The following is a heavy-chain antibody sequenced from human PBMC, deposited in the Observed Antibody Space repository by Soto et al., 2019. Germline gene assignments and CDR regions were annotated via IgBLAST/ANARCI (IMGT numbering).Heavy chain of an antibody. J-gene: IGHJ4*02. V-gene: IGHV3-30-3*01. D-gene: IGHD3-10*01. CDR3: ARANHYYGSGSYSDFDY. CDR1: GFTFSSHA. CDR2: ISYDGGNK. Sequence: QVQLVESGGGVVQPGTSLRLSCAASGFTFSSHAMHWVRQAPGKGLDWVALISYDGGNKDYKDSVKGRFTISRDDSKNTLYLHMNSLRSEDTAVYYCARANHYYGSGSYSDFDYWGQGTLVTVSS.